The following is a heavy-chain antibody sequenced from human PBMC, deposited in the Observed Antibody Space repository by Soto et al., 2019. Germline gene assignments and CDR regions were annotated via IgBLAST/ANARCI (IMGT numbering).Heavy chain of an antibody. D-gene: IGHD3-10*01. V-gene: IGHV3-23*01. CDR2: MSGSGGRI. CDR3: AHRPRGFSYYFDY. Sequence: GGSLRLSCAVSGFTFSTYAMSWVRQAPGKGLEWVSSMSGSGGRIDYADSVRGRFTISRDNSKNTLFLQMTNMDPVDTATYYCAHRPRGFSYYFDYWGQGTLVTVSS. J-gene: IGHJ4*02. CDR1: GFTFSTYA.